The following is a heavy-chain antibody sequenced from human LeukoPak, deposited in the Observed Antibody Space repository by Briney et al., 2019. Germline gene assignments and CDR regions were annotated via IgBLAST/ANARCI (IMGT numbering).Heavy chain of an antibody. CDR3: AKSSIAAAGGYYYFDY. CDR2: ISYDGSNK. CDR1: GFTFSSYA. J-gene: IGHJ4*02. D-gene: IGHD6-13*01. Sequence: GGSLRLSCAASGFTFSSYAMHWVRQAPGKGLEWVAVISYDGSNKYYADSVKGRFTISRDNSKNTLYPQMNSLRAEDTAVYYCAKSSIAAAGGYYYFDYWGQGTLVTVSS. V-gene: IGHV3-30*04.